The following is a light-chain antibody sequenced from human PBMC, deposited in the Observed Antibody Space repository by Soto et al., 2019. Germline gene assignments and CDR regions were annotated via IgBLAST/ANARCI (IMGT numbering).Light chain of an antibody. CDR1: RSNIGSNY. CDR2: RND. CDR3: AAWEDSLSSHVV. Sequence: QSVLTQPPSASGSPGQSGTISCSGSRSNIGSNYVYWYQPFPGTAPKLLIYRNDQRPSGVPDRFSGSKSGTSASLAISGLRSDDEADYYCAAWEDSLSSHVVFGGRTKLTVL. V-gene: IGLV1-47*01. J-gene: IGLJ2*01.